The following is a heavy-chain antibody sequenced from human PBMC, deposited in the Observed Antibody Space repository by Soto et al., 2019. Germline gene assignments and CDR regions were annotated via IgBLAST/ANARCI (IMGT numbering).Heavy chain of an antibody. CDR1: GFTFDDYA. Sequence: EVQLVESGGGLVQPGRSLRLSCAASGFTFDDYAMHWVRQAPGKGLEWVSGISWNSGSIGYADFEKGRFTISRDNAKDPLYLQMNSLRAEDTAVYYQAMGGYDTYYLDYWGQGTLVTVSS. J-gene: IGHJ4*02. D-gene: IGHD5-12*01. CDR3: AMGGYDTYYLDY. CDR2: ISWNSGSI. V-gene: IGHV3-9*01.